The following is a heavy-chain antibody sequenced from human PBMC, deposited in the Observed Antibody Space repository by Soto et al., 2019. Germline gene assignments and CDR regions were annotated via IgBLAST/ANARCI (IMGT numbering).Heavy chain of an antibody. Sequence: GGSLRLCCAASGFPFGENAMSWVRQAPGKGLEWVSGISDSGATTYYADSVRGRFTISRDNSKNALYLQMKSLRAEDSASYYCAKEDTSSGSLDYWGQGALVTVS. V-gene: IGHV3-23*01. CDR3: AKEDTSSGSLDY. CDR1: GFPFGENA. J-gene: IGHJ4*02. CDR2: ISDSGATT. D-gene: IGHD6-19*01.